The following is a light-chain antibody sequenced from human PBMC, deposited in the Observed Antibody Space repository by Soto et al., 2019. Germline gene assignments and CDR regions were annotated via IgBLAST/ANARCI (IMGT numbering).Light chain of an antibody. CDR1: QSVSRK. CDR2: GAY. Sequence: EIVMTQSPATLSVSPGERATLSCRASQSVSRKLAWYQQKPGQAPRLLIYGAYTRATGITDRLSSSGSGTDFTLTVSRLEPDDFVMYYCQLFGDSRTFGPGTTVEIQ. J-gene: IGKJ1*01. V-gene: IGKV3D-15*01. CDR3: QLFGDSRT.